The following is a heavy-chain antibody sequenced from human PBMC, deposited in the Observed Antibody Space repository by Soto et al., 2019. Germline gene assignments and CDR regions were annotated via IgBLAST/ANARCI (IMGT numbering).Heavy chain of an antibody. CDR1: GFTFGDYA. CDR2: IRSKAYGGTT. V-gene: IGHV3-49*03. D-gene: IGHD3-3*01. J-gene: IGHJ4*02. CDR3: TRGLRRITIFGVVPDY. Sequence: PGGSLRLSCTASGFTFGDYAMSWFRQAPGKGLEWVGFIRSKAYGGTTEYAASVKGRFTISRDDSKSIAYLQMNSLKTEDTAVYYCTRGLRRITIFGVVPDYRGQGTLVTVSS.